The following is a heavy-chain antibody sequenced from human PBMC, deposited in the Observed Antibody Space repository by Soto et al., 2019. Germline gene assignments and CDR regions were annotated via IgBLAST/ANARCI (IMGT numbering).Heavy chain of an antibody. V-gene: IGHV3-21*01. CDR3: ARDXYCSSTSCYNYYYGMDV. J-gene: IGHJ6*02. D-gene: IGHD2-2*01. Sequence: GGSLRLSCAASGFTFSSYSMNWVRQAPGKGLEWVSSISSSSSYIYYADSVKGRFTISRDNAKNSLYLQMNNLRAEDTAVYYCARDXYCSSTSCYNYYYGMDVWGQGTTVTVSS. CDR1: GFTFSSYS. CDR2: ISSSSSYI.